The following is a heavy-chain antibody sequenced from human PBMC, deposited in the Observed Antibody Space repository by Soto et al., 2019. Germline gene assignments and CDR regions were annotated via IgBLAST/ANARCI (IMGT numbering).Heavy chain of an antibody. CDR3: ARGAEYQLLSRDYFYGMDV. Sequence: QVQLVEAGGGVVQPGRSLRLSCGASGFTFNSHGMHWVRQAPGKGLEWVAVIAHEGSNNFYAESVKGRFTISRDNPKNTLYLQMNGLRSEDTDVYYCARGAEYQLLSRDYFYGMDVWGQGTTVTVSS. CDR1: GFTFNSHG. CDR2: IAHEGSNN. J-gene: IGHJ6*02. D-gene: IGHD2-2*01. V-gene: IGHV3-30*03.